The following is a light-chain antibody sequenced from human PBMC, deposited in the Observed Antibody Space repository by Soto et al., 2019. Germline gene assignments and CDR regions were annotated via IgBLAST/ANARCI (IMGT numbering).Light chain of an antibody. J-gene: IGKJ2*01. CDR1: QRISSRN. CDR2: NTS. V-gene: IGKV3-20*01. CDR3: QQYSDLPYT. Sequence: EIVLTQSPGTLSLSPRERATLSCRASQRISSRNLAWYQQKSVQAPSLLIYNTSSRATGIPDRFIGSGSVTDFTLTINRLEPEDFAVYYCQQYSDLPYTFGQGTKLEVK.